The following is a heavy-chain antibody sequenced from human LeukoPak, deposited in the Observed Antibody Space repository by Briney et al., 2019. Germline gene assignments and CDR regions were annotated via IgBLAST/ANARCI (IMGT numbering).Heavy chain of an antibody. V-gene: IGHV3-23*01. CDR3: ARRDGYSSSWFPAYYYYYGMDV. D-gene: IGHD6-13*01. J-gene: IGHJ6*02. Sequence: PGGSLRLSCVASGFTFSSYAMNWVRQGPGRGLEWVSGISDRGGNTYYADSVKGRYTISRDNSKNTLYLQMNSLRAEDTAVYYCARRDGYSSSWFPAYYYYYGMDVWGQGTTVTVSS. CDR2: ISDRGGNT. CDR1: GFTFSSYA.